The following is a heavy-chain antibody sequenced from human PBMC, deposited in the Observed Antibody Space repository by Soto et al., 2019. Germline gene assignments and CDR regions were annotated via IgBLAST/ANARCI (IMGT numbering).Heavy chain of an antibody. CDR2: ISAYNGNT. CDR3: ARVRKGTMIVVVIPTNYGMDV. Sequence: ASVKVSCKACGYTFTSYGISWVRQAPGQGLERMGWISAYNGNTNYAQKLQGRVTMTTDTPTSTAYMELRSLRSDDTAVYYCARVRKGTMIVVVIPTNYGMDVWGQGTTVTVSS. CDR1: GYTFTSYG. J-gene: IGHJ6*02. V-gene: IGHV1-18*01. D-gene: IGHD3-22*01.